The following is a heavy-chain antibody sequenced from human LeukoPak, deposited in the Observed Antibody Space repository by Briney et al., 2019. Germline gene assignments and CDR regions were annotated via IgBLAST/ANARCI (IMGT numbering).Heavy chain of an antibody. CDR3: ARVGPLVEYSSSPFDY. CDR1: GGSISSYY. CDR2: IYYSGST. Sequence: SETLSLTCTVSGGSISSYYWSWIRQPPGKGLEWIWYIYYSGSTNYNPSLKSRVTISVDTSKNQFSLKLSSVTAADTAVYYCARVGPLVEYSSSPFDYWGQGTLVTVSS. V-gene: IGHV4-59*01. D-gene: IGHD6-6*01. J-gene: IGHJ4*02.